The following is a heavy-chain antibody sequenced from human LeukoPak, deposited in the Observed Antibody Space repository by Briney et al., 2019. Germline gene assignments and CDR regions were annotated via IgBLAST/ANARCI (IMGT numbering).Heavy chain of an antibody. D-gene: IGHD4-17*01. Sequence: PGRSLRLSCAASGFTFSSYGMHWVRQAPGKGREWVAVISYDGSNKYYADSVKGRFTISRDNSKNTLYLEMNSLRAEDTAVYYCAKEGREDGVYPYGLDVRGQGTTVTVSS. CDR1: GFTFSSYG. J-gene: IGHJ6*02. CDR2: ISYDGSNK. V-gene: IGHV3-30*18. CDR3: AKEGREDGVYPYGLDV.